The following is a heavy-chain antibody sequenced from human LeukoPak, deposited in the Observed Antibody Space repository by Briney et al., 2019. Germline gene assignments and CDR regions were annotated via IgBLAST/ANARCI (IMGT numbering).Heavy chain of an antibody. Sequence: SVKVSCKASGGTFSSYAISWVRQAPGQGLEWMGGIIPIFGTANYAQKFQGSVAITTDESTSTAYMALSSLRSEDTAVYYCARDPLPYYDSSGYRSYYYYMDVWGKGTTVTVSS. J-gene: IGHJ6*03. CDR3: ARDPLPYYDSSGYRSYYYYMDV. D-gene: IGHD3-22*01. CDR2: IIPIFGTA. CDR1: GGTFSSYA. V-gene: IGHV1-69*05.